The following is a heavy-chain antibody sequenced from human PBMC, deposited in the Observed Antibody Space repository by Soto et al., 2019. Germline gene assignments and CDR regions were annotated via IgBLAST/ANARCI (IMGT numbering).Heavy chain of an antibody. V-gene: IGHV4-4*02. CDR2: IYRTGST. Sequence: PSETLSLTCAVSGGSFTSNNYWSWVRQPPGQGLEWIGEIYRTGSTNYNPSLKCRVTISLDNSENQFSLKVTSLTTADTAVYYCASRDPGTSVDYWAQGTLVPVSS. CDR3: ASRDPGTSVDY. CDR1: GGSFTSNNY. D-gene: IGHD1-7*01. J-gene: IGHJ4*02.